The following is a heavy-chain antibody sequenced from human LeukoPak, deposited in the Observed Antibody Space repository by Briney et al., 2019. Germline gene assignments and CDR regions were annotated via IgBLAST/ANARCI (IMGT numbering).Heavy chain of an antibody. Sequence: PSETLSLTCAVYGGSFSGYYWSWIRQPPGKGLEWIGEINHSGSTNYNPSLKSRVTISVDTSKNQFSLKLSSVTAADTAMYYCARGGGIAARFWGQGTLVTVSS. CDR3: ARGGGIAARF. CDR2: INHSGST. J-gene: IGHJ4*02. V-gene: IGHV4-34*01. CDR1: GGSFSGYY. D-gene: IGHD6-6*01.